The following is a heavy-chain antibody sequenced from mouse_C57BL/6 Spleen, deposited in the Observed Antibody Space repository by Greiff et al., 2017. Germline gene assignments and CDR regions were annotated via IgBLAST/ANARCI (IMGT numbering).Heavy chain of an antibody. CDR3: ARFSSLRYFDV. D-gene: IGHD6-1*01. CDR1: GFSLTSYG. V-gene: IGHV2-2*01. Sequence: VKLEESGPGLVQPSPSLSITCTVSGFSLTSYGVHWVRQSPGKGLEWLGVLWRGGSTDYNAAFISRLSICKDNSKSQVFFKMNSLQADDTAIYYCARFSSLRYFDVWGTGTPVTVSS. CDR2: LWRGGST. J-gene: IGHJ1*03.